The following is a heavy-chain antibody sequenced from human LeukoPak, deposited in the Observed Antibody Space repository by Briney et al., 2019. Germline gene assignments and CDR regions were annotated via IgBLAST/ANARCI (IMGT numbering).Heavy chain of an antibody. Sequence: GGSLRLSCAASGFTFSSYAMHWVRRAPGKGLEWVAVISYDGSNKYYADSVKGRFTISRDNSKNTLYLQMNSLRAEDTAVYYCARNSIAAAEVDAFDIWGQGTMVTVSS. CDR1: GFTFSSYA. V-gene: IGHV3-30-3*01. CDR2: ISYDGSNK. D-gene: IGHD6-13*01. J-gene: IGHJ3*02. CDR3: ARNSIAAAEVDAFDI.